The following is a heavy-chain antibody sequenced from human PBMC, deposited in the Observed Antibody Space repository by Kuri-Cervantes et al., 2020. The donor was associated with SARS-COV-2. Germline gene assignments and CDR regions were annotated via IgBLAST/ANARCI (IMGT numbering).Heavy chain of an antibody. CDR2: TNTNTGNP. Sequence: ASVKVSCKASGYTFTSYAMNWVRQAPGQGLEWMGWTNTNTGNPTYAQGFTGRFVFSLDTSVSTAYLQISSLKAEDTAVYYCARRGVAGTGYYGMDVWGQGTTVTVSS. D-gene: IGHD6-19*01. CDR3: ARRGVAGTGYYGMDV. J-gene: IGHJ6*02. V-gene: IGHV7-4-1*02. CDR1: GYTFTSYA.